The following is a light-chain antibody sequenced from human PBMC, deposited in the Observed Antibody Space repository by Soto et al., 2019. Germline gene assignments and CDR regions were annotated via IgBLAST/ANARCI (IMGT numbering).Light chain of an antibody. CDR1: HSVGNN. CDR2: GAY. Sequence: ELVLTRSPDTLSGSPGERASRCFIASHSVGNNLSWYQQKPGQAPRLLIYGAYTRATGIPARFSGSGSGTDFTLTISSLQSEDFAVYYCQHSHYWPPKTLGQGTKV. J-gene: IGKJ1*01. V-gene: IGKV3-15*01. CDR3: QHSHYWPPKT.